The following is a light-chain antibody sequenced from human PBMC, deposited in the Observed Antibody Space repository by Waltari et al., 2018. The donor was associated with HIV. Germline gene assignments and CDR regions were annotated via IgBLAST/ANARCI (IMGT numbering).Light chain of an antibody. Sequence: IVLTQFPATLSLSPGERATLSCGASQTISNNYLAWYQQKPGLPPRLVIYDASNRAGGIPDRFGGSGSGTDFTLTINRLEPDDFAVYYCQQYASSPWTFGQGTKLEVK. CDR3: QQYASSPWT. J-gene: IGKJ2*02. CDR1: QTISNNY. V-gene: IGKV3D-20*01. CDR2: DAS.